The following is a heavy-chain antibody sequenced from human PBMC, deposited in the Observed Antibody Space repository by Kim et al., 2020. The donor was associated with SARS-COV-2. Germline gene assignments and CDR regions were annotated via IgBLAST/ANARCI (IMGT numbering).Heavy chain of an antibody. V-gene: IGHV3-48*02. CDR3: ARDPHKVVVAAFRSYPSANWFDP. Sequence: GGSLRLSCAASGFTFSSYSMNWVRQAPGKGLEWVSYISSSSSTIYYADSVKGRFTISRDNAKNSLYLQMNSLRDEDTAVYYCARDPHKVVVAAFRSYPSANWFDPWGQGTLVTVSS. CDR2: ISSSSSTI. J-gene: IGHJ5*02. D-gene: IGHD2-15*01. CDR1: GFTFSSYS.